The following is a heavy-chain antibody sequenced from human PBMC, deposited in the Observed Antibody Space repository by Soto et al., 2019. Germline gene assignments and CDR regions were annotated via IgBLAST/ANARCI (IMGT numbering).Heavy chain of an antibody. CDR2: IWFDGGDK. CDR3: ARDRYTTSSYGMDV. Sequence: ESGGGVVQPGRSLRLSCAASGFTFSNFGMHWVRQAPGKGLEGVAVIWFDGGDKHYVDSVEGRFTISRDNSKNTVYLQMTSLRPEDTAVYYCARDRYTTSSYGMDVWGQGTTVTVSS. CDR1: GFTFSNFG. D-gene: IGHD6-6*01. V-gene: IGHV3-33*01. J-gene: IGHJ6*02.